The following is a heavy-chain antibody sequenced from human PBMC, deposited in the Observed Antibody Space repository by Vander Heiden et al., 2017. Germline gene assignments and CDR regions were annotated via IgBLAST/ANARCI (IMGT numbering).Heavy chain of an antibody. D-gene: IGHD2-2*01. Sequence: EVQLVESGGGLVQPGRSLRLSCAASGFTFDDYAMHWVRPAPGTGLEWVSGISWNSGSIGYADSVKGRFTISRDNAKNSLYLQMNSLRAEDTALYYCAKGIEGVVPAARGEFDYWGQGTLVTVSS. J-gene: IGHJ4*02. CDR1: GFTFDDYA. V-gene: IGHV3-9*01. CDR3: AKGIEGVVPAARGEFDY. CDR2: ISWNSGSI.